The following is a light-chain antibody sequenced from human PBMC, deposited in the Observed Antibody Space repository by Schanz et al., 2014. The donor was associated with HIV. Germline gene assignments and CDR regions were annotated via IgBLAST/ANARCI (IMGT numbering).Light chain of an antibody. CDR3: SSYTTSSTRV. J-gene: IGLJ3*02. CDR1: GSDIRGYNF. CDR2: DVN. Sequence: QSALTQPASVSASPGQSITISCTGTGSDIRGYNFLPWYQQCPGKAPKLVIFDVNNRPAGISSRFSGSKSGYTASLTISGLQADDEADYYCSSYTTSSTRVFGGGTKLTVL. V-gene: IGLV2-14*03.